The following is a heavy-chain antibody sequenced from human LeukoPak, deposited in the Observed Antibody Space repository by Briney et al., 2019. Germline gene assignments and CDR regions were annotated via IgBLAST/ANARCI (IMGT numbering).Heavy chain of an antibody. CDR2: INHSGST. J-gene: IGHJ4*02. CDR3: ARVREHDYIEGGYGSSFDY. V-gene: IGHV4-34*01. Sequence: SETLSLTCAVYGGSFSGYYWSWIRQPPGKGLEWIGEINHSGSTNYNPSLKSRVTISVDTSKNQFSLKLSSVTAADTAVYYCARVREHDYIEGGYGSSFDYWGEGTPVTVSS. CDR1: GGSFSGYY. D-gene: IGHD3-16*02.